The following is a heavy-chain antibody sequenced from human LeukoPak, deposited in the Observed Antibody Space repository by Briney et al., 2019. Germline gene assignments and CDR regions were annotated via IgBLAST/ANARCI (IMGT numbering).Heavy chain of an antibody. J-gene: IGHJ4*02. Sequence: KPSETLSLTCTVSGCSISSNYWSWIRQPPGKGLEWIGYIYDSGSTNYNPSLNSRATISEDMSKNQFSLKVRSVTAADTAVYYCARSTGGWSYFDHWGQGILVTVSS. CDR1: GCSISSNY. D-gene: IGHD6-19*01. CDR2: IYDSGST. CDR3: ARSTGGWSYFDH. V-gene: IGHV4-59*01.